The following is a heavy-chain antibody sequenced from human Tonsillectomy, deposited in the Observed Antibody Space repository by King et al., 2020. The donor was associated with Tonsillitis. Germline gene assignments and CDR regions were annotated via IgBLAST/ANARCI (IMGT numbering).Heavy chain of an antibody. V-gene: IGHV3-30*18. CDR3: AKDGGYSAIVGVVFMQRGMDG. Sequence: VQLVESGGGVVQPGRSLRLSCAAPGFIFSNYGMHWVRQAPGKGLEWVAVISYDGSETYYADSVKGRFTISRDSSKKALFLQMNSLRAEDTAVYYCAKDGGYSAIVGVVFMQRGMDGWGQGTTVTVSS. J-gene: IGHJ6*02. CDR2: ISYDGSET. CDR1: GFIFSNYG. D-gene: IGHD3-3*01.